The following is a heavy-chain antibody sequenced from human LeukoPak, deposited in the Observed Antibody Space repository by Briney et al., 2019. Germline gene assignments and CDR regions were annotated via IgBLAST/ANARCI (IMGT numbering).Heavy chain of an antibody. CDR1: GGTFSSYA. V-gene: IGHV1-69*13. D-gene: IGHD4-23*01. J-gene: IGHJ4*02. Sequence: SVKVSCKASGGTFSSYAISWVRQAPGQGLEWMGGIIPIFGTANYAQKFQGRVTITADESTSTAYMELSSLRSEDTAVYYCAXXXXGNXGLDYWGQGTLVTVSS. CDR2: IIPIFGTA. CDR3: AXXXXGNXGLDY.